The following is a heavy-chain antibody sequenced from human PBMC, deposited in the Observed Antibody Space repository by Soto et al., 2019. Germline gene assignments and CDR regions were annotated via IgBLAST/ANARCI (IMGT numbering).Heavy chain of an antibody. V-gene: IGHV1-69*01. J-gene: IGHJ4*02. CDR2: INPMSRTA. CDR3: VRGTYCGASCYFAREY. CDR1: GDTSTTYV. Sequence: VQLVQSGSEVKKPGSSVKVSCKASGDTSTTYVVSWVRQAPGNGLEWMGGINPMSRTAKYAEKYSGRVTITADEATKTVYLDLTTLRVEDTAVYFCVRGTYCGASCYFAREYWGQGTLVAVSS. D-gene: IGHD2-21*01.